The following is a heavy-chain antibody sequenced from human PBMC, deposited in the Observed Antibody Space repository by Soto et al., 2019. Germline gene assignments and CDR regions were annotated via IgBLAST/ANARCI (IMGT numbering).Heavy chain of an antibody. D-gene: IGHD2-15*01. V-gene: IGHV4-39*01. CDR2: NSYSGST. CDR1: GGSISTSYY. J-gene: IGHJ4*02. CDR3: ARHSFVAAVFDN. Sequence: PSETLSLTCTVSGGSISTSYYWGWIRQPPGKGLEWIGSNSYSGSTYYNPSLKSRVTISIDTSKKQFSLKLSSVTAADTAVYYCARHSFVAAVFDNWGQGTLVTVS.